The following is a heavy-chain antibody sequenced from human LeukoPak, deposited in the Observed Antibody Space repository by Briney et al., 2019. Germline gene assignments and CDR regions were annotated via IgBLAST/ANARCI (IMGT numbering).Heavy chain of an antibody. CDR2: IRYDGSNK. J-gene: IGHJ4*02. D-gene: IGHD1-7*01. Sequence: GGSLRLSCAASGFTFSSYAMHWVRQAPGKGLEWVAFIRYDGSNKYYADSVKGRFTISRDNSKNTLYLQMDSLRAEDTAVYYCAKDRGNWNYDGFDYWGQGTLVTVSS. CDR3: AKDRGNWNYDGFDY. V-gene: IGHV3-30*02. CDR1: GFTFSSYA.